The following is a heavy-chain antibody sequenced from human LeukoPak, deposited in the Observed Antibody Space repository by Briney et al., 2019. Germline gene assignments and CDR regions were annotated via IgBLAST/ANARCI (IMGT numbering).Heavy chain of an antibody. J-gene: IGHJ6*04. CDR1: GFTFSSYG. V-gene: IGHV3-30*03. Sequence: PGRSLRLSCAASGFTFSSYGMHWVRQAPGKGLEWVAVISYDGSNKYYADSVKGRFTISRDNSKNTLYLQMNSLRAEDTAVYYCATPGGSGSSGYGMDVWVKGTTVTVSS. CDR3: ATPGGSGSSGYGMDV. CDR2: ISYDGSNK. D-gene: IGHD3-10*01.